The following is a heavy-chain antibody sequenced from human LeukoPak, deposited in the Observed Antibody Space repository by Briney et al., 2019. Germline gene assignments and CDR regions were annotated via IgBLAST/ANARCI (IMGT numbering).Heavy chain of an antibody. CDR1: GYSFTSYW. J-gene: IGHJ3*02. CDR2: NYPGGSDT. D-gene: IGHD2-15*01. CDR3: ARPRLVAATLDAFDI. V-gene: IGHV5-51*01. Sequence: GEALKISCKGSGYSFTSYWIGWVRQRPGKGLEWMGINYPGGSDTRYSPSFQGQVPISADKSISTAYLQWSSLKASDTAMYYCARPRLVAATLDAFDIWGQGTMVTVSP.